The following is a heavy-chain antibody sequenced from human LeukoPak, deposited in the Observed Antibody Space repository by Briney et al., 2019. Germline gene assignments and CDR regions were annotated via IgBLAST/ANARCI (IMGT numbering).Heavy chain of an antibody. CDR3: ARDYYDSSGYYSPFDY. CDR2: IYYSGST. CDR1: GGSISSYY. D-gene: IGHD3-22*01. Sequence: SETLSLTCTVSGGSISSYYWNWIRQPPGKGLEWIGYIYYSGSTNYNPSLKSRVTISVDTSKNQFSLKLSSVTAADTAVYYCARDYYDSSGYYSPFDYWGQGTLVTVSS. J-gene: IGHJ4*02. V-gene: IGHV4-59*12.